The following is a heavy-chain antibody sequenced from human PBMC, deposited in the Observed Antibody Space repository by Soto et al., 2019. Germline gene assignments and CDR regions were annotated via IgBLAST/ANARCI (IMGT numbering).Heavy chain of an antibody. D-gene: IGHD2-15*01. CDR1: GGSISSYY. CDR2: IYYSGST. Sequence: SETLSLTCTVSGGSISSYYWSWIRQPPGKGLEWIGYIYYSGSTNYNPSLKSRVTISVDTSKNQFSLKLSSVTAADTAVYYCARDRVVAATMYYYYYMDVWGKGTTVTVSS. J-gene: IGHJ6*03. V-gene: IGHV4-59*01. CDR3: ARDRVVAATMYYYYYMDV.